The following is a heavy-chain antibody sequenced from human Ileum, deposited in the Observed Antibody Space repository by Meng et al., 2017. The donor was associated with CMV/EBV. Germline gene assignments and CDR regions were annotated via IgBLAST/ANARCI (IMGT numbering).Heavy chain of an antibody. CDR3: VRGNWVSDF. J-gene: IGHJ4*02. Sequence: QVKLQQWGAEVLKPSETLSLTHTVSADSFTGYHWTWIRQPPGKGPEWIGEINYRGSIHYNPSLESRVTISLDMSTNQLPLKLNSVTAADTAVYYCVRGNWVSDFWGQGTLVTVSS. CDR2: INYRGSI. CDR1: ADSFTGYH. V-gene: IGHV4-34*01. D-gene: IGHD7-27*01.